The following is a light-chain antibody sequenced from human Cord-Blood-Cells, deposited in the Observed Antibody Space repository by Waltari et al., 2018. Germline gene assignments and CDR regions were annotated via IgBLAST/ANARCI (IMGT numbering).Light chain of an antibody. J-gene: IGLJ2*01. CDR1: SSDVGGYNY. CDR2: AVS. CDR3: SSYTSSSTLV. V-gene: IGLV2-14*01. Sequence: QSALTQPASVSGSPGQSITISCTGTSSDVGGYNYVSWYQQHPGKAPKLMLYAVSNRPSGVSKRFSGSKSGNTDSLTISGLQAEDEADYYCSSYTSSSTLVFGGGTKLTVL.